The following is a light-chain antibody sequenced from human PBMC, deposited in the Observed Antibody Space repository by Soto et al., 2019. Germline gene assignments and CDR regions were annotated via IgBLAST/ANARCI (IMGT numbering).Light chain of an antibody. CDR2: RDD. CDR1: ISNIGSKY. CDR3: AAWDDSLNAWV. Sequence: QAVVTQPPSASTTPGQRVTIFCSGGISNIGSKYVYWYQHLPGAAPKLLIYRDDQRPSGVPDRFSGSKSGTSAALAISGLRSEDEADCYCAAWDDSLNAWVFGGGTKLTVL. J-gene: IGLJ3*02. V-gene: IGLV1-47*01.